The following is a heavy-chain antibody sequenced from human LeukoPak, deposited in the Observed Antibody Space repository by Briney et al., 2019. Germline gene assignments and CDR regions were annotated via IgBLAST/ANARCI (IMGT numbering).Heavy chain of an antibody. D-gene: IGHD3-16*02. CDR2: INHSGST. J-gene: IGHJ3*01. V-gene: IGHV4-34*01. CDR3: ARGRYRAFDV. Sequence: SETLSLTCAVYGGSFSDYYWTWIRQPPGKGLEWIGEINHSGSTNYNPSLKNRVTISIDTSKNQFSLKVSSVTAADTVVYYCARGRYRAFDVWGQGTKVIVSS. CDR1: GGSFSDYY.